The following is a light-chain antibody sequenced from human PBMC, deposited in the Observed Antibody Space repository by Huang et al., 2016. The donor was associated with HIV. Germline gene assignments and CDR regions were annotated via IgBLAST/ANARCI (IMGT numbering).Light chain of an antibody. CDR3: QQYNNWPPSWT. V-gene: IGKV3-15*01. CDR2: DAS. Sequence: IVLTQSPVTLSVSPGERATLSCRASQRVSRNLAWYQQKPAQAPRLLIYDASTRATGIPARFSGSGSGTEFTLTISSLQSEDFAVYYCQQYNNWPPSWTFGQGTKVEIK. CDR1: QRVSRN. J-gene: IGKJ1*01.